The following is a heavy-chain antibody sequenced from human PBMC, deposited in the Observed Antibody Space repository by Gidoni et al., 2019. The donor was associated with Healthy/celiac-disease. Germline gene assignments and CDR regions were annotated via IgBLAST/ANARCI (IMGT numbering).Heavy chain of an antibody. V-gene: IGHV3-23*01. J-gene: IGHJ3*02. Sequence: EVQLLESGGGLVQPGGSLRLSCAASGFTFSSYAMSWVRQAPGKGLEWVSAISGSGGSTYYADSVKGRFTISRDNSKNTLYLQMNSLRAEDTAVYYCAKEITFGGVIVDVAFDIWGQGTMVTVSS. CDR2: ISGSGGST. D-gene: IGHD3-16*02. CDR3: AKEITFGGVIVDVAFDI. CDR1: GFTFSSYA.